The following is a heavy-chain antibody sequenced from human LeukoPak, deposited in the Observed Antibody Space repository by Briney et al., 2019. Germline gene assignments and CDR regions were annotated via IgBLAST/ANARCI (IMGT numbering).Heavy chain of an antibody. CDR2: INPNSGGT. D-gene: IGHD1-26*01. Sequence: ASVKVSCKASGYTFTGYYMHWVRQAPGQGLEWMGWINPNSGGTNYAQKFQGRVTMTRDTSISTAYMELSRLRSVDTAVYYCAREYSGSYYYYYGMDVWGQGTTVTVSS. CDR3: AREYSGSYYYYYGMDV. V-gene: IGHV1-2*02. CDR1: GYTFTGYY. J-gene: IGHJ6*02.